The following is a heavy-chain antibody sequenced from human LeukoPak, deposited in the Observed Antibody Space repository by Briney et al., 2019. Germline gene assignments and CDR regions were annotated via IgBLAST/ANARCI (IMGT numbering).Heavy chain of an antibody. CDR1: GGSFSGYY. CDR2: INHSGST. CDR3: ARGGHGSTRVEDAFDI. J-gene: IGHJ3*02. D-gene: IGHD2-2*01. V-gene: IGHV4-34*01. Sequence: PSETLSLTCAVYGGSFSGYYWSWIRQPPGKGLEWIGEINHSGSTNYNPSLKSRVTISVGTSKNQFSLKLSSVTAADMAVYYCARGGHGSTRVEDAFDIWGQGTMVTVSS.